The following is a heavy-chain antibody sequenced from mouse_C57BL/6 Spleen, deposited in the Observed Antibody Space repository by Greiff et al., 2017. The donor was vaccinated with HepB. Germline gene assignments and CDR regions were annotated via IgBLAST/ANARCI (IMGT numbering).Heavy chain of an antibody. CDR1: GYTFTSYW. CDR3: ATGTDYFDY. V-gene: IGHV1-74*01. D-gene: IGHD4-1*01. CDR2: IHPSDSDT. Sequence: QVQLQPGAALVKPGASVKVSCTASGYTFTSYWMHWVKQRPGQGLEWIGRIHPSDSDTNYNQKFKGKATLTVDKSSSTAYMQLSSLTSEDSAVYYCATGTDYFDYWGQGTTLTVSS. J-gene: IGHJ2*01.